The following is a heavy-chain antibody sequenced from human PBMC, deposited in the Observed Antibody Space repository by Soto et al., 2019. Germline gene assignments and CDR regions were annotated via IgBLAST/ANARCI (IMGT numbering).Heavy chain of an antibody. CDR2: IYDSESA. CDR3: ARASSSSSAADY. J-gene: IGHJ4*02. V-gene: IGHV4-31*03. D-gene: IGHD6-6*01. Sequence: QVQLQESGPGLVKASQTLSLICSVSGESISSGGYYWSWIRHHPGKGLEWIGYIYDSESAYYNPSLKSRVTISMDTSKNHFAMKLSSVPAADTAVYYCARASSSSSAADYWGPGTLITVSS. CDR1: GESISSGGYY.